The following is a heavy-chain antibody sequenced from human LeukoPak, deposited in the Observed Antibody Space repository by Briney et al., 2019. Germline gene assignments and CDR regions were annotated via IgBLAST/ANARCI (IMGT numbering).Heavy chain of an antibody. V-gene: IGHV3-30*02. D-gene: IGHD3-10*01. J-gene: IGHJ4*02. CDR2: IRYDGSNK. CDR3: AKDLVPNLPTEGFDY. CDR1: GFTSSSYG. Sequence: PGGSLRLSCAASGFTSSSYGMHWVRQAPGKGLEWVAFIRYDGSNKYYADSVKGRFTISRDNSKNTLYLQMNSLRAEDTAVYYCAKDLVPNLPTEGFDYWGQGTLVTVSS.